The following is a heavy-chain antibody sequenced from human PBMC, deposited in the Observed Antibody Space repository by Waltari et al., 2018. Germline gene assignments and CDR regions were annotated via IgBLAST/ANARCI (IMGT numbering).Heavy chain of an antibody. Sequence: QVQLMQSGAEVKKPGASVKVSCKTSGATFTNYEINWVRLATGQGLAWMGWMSPHSGDTGYADKFQGRVTMTWNTSITTAHMELRGLNSDDTAVYYCARGKSWGLDALDVWGQGEVVTVSS. CDR2: MSPHSGDT. J-gene: IGHJ3*01. V-gene: IGHV1-8*01. D-gene: IGHD3-16*01. CDR1: GATFTNYE. CDR3: ARGKSWGLDALDV.